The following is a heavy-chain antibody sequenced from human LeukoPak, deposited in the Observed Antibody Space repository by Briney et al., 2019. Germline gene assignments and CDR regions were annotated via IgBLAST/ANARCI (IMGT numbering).Heavy chain of an antibody. V-gene: IGHV4-61*02. CDR3: ARHYYYDSSGSRDAFDI. J-gene: IGHJ3*02. CDR2: IYTSGST. D-gene: IGHD3-22*01. Sequence: SETLSLTCTVSGGSINSGNYYWNWIRQPAGKGLEWIGRIYTSGSTNFNPSLKSRVSISVDTSKNEFSLKLSSVTAADTAVYYCARHYYYDSSGSRDAFDIWDQGTMVTVSS. CDR1: GGSINSGNYY.